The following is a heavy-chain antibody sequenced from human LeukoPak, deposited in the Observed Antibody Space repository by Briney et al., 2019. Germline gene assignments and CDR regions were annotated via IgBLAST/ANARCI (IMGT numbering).Heavy chain of an antibody. CDR1: RDSISSYY. J-gene: IGHJ6*02. Sequence: PSETLSLTCTVSRDSISSYYRSWIWQPAGKGLEWIGRIYTIGSTNYNPSLKSRVTMSVDTSKNQFSLKLSSVTAADTAVYYCAREGSGHYDFWSGYPPYYGMDVWGQGTTVTVSS. CDR3: AREGSGHYDFWSGYPPYYGMDV. V-gene: IGHV4-4*07. D-gene: IGHD3-3*01. CDR2: IYTIGST.